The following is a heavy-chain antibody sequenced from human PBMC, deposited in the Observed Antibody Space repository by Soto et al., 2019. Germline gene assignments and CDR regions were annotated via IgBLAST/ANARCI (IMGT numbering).Heavy chain of an antibody. CDR2: IAGSGGDI. D-gene: IGHD1-26*01. Sequence: EVQLLESGGSLVQPGGSLRLSCAGSAFTFSNYAMAWVSQAPGKGLEWVSSIAGSGGDISYADSVKGRFTISRDNSKSTLFLQMDSLRAEDTAIYYCAKKYYGTYPFDYWGQGTLVTVSS. J-gene: IGHJ4*02. CDR3: AKKYYGTYPFDY. CDR1: AFTFSNYA. V-gene: IGHV3-23*01.